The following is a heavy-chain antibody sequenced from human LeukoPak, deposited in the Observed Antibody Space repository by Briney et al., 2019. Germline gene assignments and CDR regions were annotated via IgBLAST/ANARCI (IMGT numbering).Heavy chain of an antibody. CDR3: AKRVHSASWYAAFDY. CDR2: ISSNSGTT. Sequence: GGSLRLSCVASGFSFSNYVMTWVRQAPGKGLEWVSGISSNSGTTYYADSVKGRFTISRDNSKNTLYLQMNSLRAEDTAVYYCAKRVHSASWYAAFDYWGQGTLVTVSS. V-gene: IGHV3-23*01. D-gene: IGHD6-13*01. CDR1: GFSFSNYV. J-gene: IGHJ4*02.